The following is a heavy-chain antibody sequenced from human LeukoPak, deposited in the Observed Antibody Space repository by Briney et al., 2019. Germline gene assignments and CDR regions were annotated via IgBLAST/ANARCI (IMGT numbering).Heavy chain of an antibody. J-gene: IGHJ5*02. CDR2: IYHSGST. CDR3: ARVGYCSSTSCSRGNWFDP. Sequence: PSETLSLTCTVSGGSISSGGYYWSWIRQPPGKGLEWIGYIYHSGSTYYNPSLKSRVTISVDRSKNQFSLKLSSVTAADTAVYYCARVGYCSSTSCSRGNWFDPWGQGTLVTVSS. D-gene: IGHD2-2*01. CDR1: GGSISSGGYY. V-gene: IGHV4-30-2*01.